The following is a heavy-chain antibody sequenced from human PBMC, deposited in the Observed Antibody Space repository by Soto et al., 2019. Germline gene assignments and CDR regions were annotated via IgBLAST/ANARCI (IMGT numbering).Heavy chain of an antibody. CDR1: GGSFSGYY. V-gene: IGHV4-34*01. D-gene: IGHD2-15*01. Sequence: SETLSLTCAVYGGSFSGYYWSWIRQPPGKGLEWIGEINHSGSTNYNPSLKSRVTISVDTSKNQFSPKLSSVTAADTAVYYCAIGEIVVVVAATPPHFDYWGQGTLVTVSS. CDR3: AIGEIVVVVAATPPHFDY. J-gene: IGHJ4*02. CDR2: INHSGST.